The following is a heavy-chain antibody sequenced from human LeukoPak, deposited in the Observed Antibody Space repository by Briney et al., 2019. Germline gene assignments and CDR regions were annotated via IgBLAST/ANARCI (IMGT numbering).Heavy chain of an antibody. J-gene: IGHJ4*02. Sequence: SETLSLTCTVSGGSISSYYWSWIRQPPGKGLEWIGYIYYTGSTNYNPSLKSRVTISVDTSKNQFSLKLTSVTAADTAVYYCARGNPRADYWGQGTLVTVSS. CDR2: IYYTGST. V-gene: IGHV4-59*01. CDR1: GGSISSYY. CDR3: ARGNPRADY.